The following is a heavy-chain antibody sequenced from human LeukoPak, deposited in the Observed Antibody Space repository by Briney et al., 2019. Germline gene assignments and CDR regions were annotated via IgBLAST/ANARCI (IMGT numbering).Heavy chain of an antibody. V-gene: IGHV4-38-2*02. CDR3: ARGIAAAGRGGVYFDY. CDR1: GYSISSGYY. D-gene: IGHD6-13*01. J-gene: IGHJ4*02. Sequence: SETLSLTCTVSGYSISSGYYWGWIRQPPGKGLEWIGSIYHSGSTHYNPSLKSRVTMSVDTSKNQFSLKLSSVTAADTAVYYCARGIAAAGRGGVYFDYWGQGTLVTVSS. CDR2: IYHSGST.